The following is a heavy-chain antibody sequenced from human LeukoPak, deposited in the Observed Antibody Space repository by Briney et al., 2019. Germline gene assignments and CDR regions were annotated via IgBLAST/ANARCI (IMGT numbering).Heavy chain of an antibody. CDR3: ARDTYCSGGSCPGGIGWFDP. CDR2: IYYSGST. D-gene: IGHD2-15*01. V-gene: IGHV4-30-4*02. CDR1: GGSISSGDYY. Sequence: PSETLSLTCTVSGGSISSGDYYWRWIRQPPGKGLEWIGYIYYSGSTYYNPSLKSRVTISVDTSKNQFSLKLSSVTAADTAVYYCARDTYCSGGSCPGGIGWFDPWGQGTLVTVSS. J-gene: IGHJ5*02.